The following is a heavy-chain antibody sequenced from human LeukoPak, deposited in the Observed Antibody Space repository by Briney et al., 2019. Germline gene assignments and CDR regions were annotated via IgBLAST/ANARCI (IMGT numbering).Heavy chain of an antibody. CDR1: GGSISSYY. J-gene: IGHJ4*02. V-gene: IGHV4-59*01. Sequence: SETLSLTGTVSGGSISSYYWSWIRQPPGKGLEWIGYIYYSGTTNYNPSLKSRVTISVDTSKNQFSLKLSSVTAADTAVYYCARGVYIAAAQYCYWGQGTLVTVSS. D-gene: IGHD6-13*01. CDR3: ARGVYIAAAQYCY. CDR2: IYYSGTT.